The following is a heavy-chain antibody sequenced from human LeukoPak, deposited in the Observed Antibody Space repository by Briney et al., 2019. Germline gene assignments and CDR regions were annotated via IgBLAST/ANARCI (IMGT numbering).Heavy chain of an antibody. J-gene: IGHJ4*02. V-gene: IGHV4-61*02. CDR3: ARLVQFSYFDY. D-gene: IGHD1-1*01. CDR2: IYTSGST. CDR1: GGSISSGSYY. Sequence: SQTLSLTCTVSGGSISSGSYYWSWIRQPAGKGLEWIGRIYTSGSTNYNPSLKSRVTISVDTSKNQFSLKLSSVTAADTAVYYCARLVQFSYFDYWGQGTLVTVSS.